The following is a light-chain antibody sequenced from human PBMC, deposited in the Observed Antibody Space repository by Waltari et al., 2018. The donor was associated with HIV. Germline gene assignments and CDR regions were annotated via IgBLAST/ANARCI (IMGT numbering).Light chain of an antibody. CDR2: EVS. V-gene: IGLV2-14*01. CDR1: TSDVGGYNY. Sequence: QSALPQPASVSGSPGQSFTISCSGPTSDVGGYNYSSWYQQHPGNAPNLMIYEVSNRPSGVSNRFSGSKSGNTASLTISGLQSEDEADYYCSSYTSSSTLVFGGGTKLTVL. CDR3: SSYTSSSTLV. J-gene: IGLJ2*01.